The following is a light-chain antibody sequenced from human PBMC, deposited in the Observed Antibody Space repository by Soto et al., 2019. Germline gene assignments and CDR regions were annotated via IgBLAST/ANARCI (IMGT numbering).Light chain of an antibody. CDR2: EVS. V-gene: IGLV2-14*03. J-gene: IGLJ1*01. CDR1: SSDVGAYNF. Sequence: QSALTQPASVSGSPGQSITISCTGTSSDVGAYNFVWWYQQHPGKVPKLMIYEVSNRPSGVSNRFSGSKSGNTASLTISGLQAEDEADYYSSSYTTTNTYVFGTATKLTVL. CDR3: SSYTTTNTYV.